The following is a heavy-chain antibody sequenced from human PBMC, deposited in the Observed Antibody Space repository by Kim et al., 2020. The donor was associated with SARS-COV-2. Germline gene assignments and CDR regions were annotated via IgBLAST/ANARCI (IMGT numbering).Heavy chain of an antibody. CDR2: VNGDGSNT. CDR1: GFTFSSYW. V-gene: IGHV3-74*01. CDR3: ARQNRAFVY. Sequence: GGSLRLSCSASGFTFSSYWMHWVRQAPGKGLMWVSRVNGDGSNTNYADSVKGRFTISRDNAQNTLYLQMNSLRADDTAVYYCARQNRAFVYWGQGTLVTASS. J-gene: IGHJ4*02.